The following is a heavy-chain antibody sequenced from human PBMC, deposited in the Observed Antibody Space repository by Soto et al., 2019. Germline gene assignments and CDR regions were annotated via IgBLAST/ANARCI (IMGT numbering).Heavy chain of an antibody. J-gene: IGHJ5*02. CDR3: ARDSSCSAGDCYSPDWFDT. Sequence: GGSLRLSCAASGFAFITYEMNWVRQTPGKGLGWVAYITTGGDTVYYADSDKGRFTLSRDNAENSLSLQMTSLRADDTAVYFCARDSSCSAGDCYSPDWFDTWGQGALVTVSS. CDR1: GFAFITYE. D-gene: IGHD2-21*01. CDR2: ITTGGDTV. V-gene: IGHV3-48*03.